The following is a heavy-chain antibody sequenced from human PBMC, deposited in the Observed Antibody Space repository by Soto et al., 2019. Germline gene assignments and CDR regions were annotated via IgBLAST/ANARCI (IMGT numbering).Heavy chain of an antibody. D-gene: IGHD1-26*01. V-gene: IGHV3-73*01. CDR1: GFTFSGSA. CDR3: TRLLEEWELPSDY. Sequence: GGSLRLSCAASGFTFSGSAMHWVRQASGKGLEWVGRIRSKANSYATAYAASVKGRFTISRDDSKNTAYLQMNSLKTEDTAVYYCTRLLEEWELPSDYWGQGTLVTVSS. J-gene: IGHJ4*02. CDR2: IRSKANSYAT.